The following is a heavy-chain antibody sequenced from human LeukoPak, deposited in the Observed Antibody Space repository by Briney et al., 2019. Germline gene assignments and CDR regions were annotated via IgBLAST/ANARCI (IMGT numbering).Heavy chain of an antibody. CDR3: ARLRQGAGDFGY. Sequence: SETLSLTCTVSGGSLSRCRYHWDWIRQPPGKGLEWIGSMYYSGETFYNPSLKSRVTIFVDTSKNQFSLKLSSVTIADTSVYYCARLRQGAGDFGYWGQGTLVTVSS. J-gene: IGHJ4*02. D-gene: IGHD6-19*01. CDR2: MYYSGET. CDR1: GGSLSRCRYH. V-gene: IGHV4-39*01.